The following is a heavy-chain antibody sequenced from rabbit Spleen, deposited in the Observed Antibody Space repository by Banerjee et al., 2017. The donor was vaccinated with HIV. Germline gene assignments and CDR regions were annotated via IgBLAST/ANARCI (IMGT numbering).Heavy chain of an antibody. Sequence: QQQLEESGGGLVQPEGSLTLTCTASGFSFSGSYFMCWVRQAPGKGLEWIGTIYAGSTGTTDYARWAKGRFTISKTSSTTVTLQMTSLTAADTATYFCARDLVAVIGWNFNLWGQGTLVTVS. CDR1: GFSFSGSYF. J-gene: IGHJ4*01. CDR3: ARDLVAVIGWNFNL. D-gene: IGHD1-1*01. V-gene: IGHV1S45*01. CDR2: IYAGSTGTT.